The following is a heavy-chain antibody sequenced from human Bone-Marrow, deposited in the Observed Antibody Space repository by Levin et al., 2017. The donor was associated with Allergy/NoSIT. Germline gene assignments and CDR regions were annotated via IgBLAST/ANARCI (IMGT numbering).Heavy chain of an antibody. J-gene: IGHJ4*02. V-gene: IGHV3-21*01. Sequence: GESLKISCTASGFIFSSYAVHWVRQAPGKGLEWVSSISDSSALMYYADSAKGRFTISRDNARDSVYLQMDSLRTEDTAVYYCARSVAAAGTDLDYWGQGTLVTVSS. CDR1: GFIFSSYA. CDR3: ARSVAAAGTDLDY. D-gene: IGHD6-13*01. CDR2: ISDSSALM.